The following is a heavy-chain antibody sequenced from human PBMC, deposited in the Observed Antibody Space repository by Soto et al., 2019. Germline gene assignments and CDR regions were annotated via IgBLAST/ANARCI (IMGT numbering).Heavy chain of an antibody. V-gene: IGHV5-51*01. CDR2: IYPGDPDT. CDR3: ARQGSNGAYYYYGMDV. D-gene: IGHD3-16*01. CDR1: GYRFSSYW. Sequence: GESLKISCKGSGYRFSSYWIAWVRQMPGKGLEWMGIIYPGDPDTRYSPSFEGQVTISADKSNSTAYLQWSSLKASDTAMYYCARQGSNGAYYYYGMDVWGQGTTVTVSS. J-gene: IGHJ6*02.